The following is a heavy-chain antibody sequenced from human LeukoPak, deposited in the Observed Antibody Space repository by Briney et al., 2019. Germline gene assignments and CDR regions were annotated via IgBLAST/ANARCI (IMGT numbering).Heavy chain of an antibody. D-gene: IGHD3-10*01. J-gene: IGHJ4*02. CDR3: AKRGPGSPESGKYYFDY. Sequence: QSGGSLRLSCAASGFTFSSYGMSWVRQAPGKGLEWVSAISATGGTTYYADSVKGRFTISRDNAKNSLYLQMNSLRAEDTAVYYCAKRGPGSPESGKYYFDYWGQGTLVTVSS. CDR1: GFTFSSYG. CDR2: ISATGGTT. V-gene: IGHV3-23*01.